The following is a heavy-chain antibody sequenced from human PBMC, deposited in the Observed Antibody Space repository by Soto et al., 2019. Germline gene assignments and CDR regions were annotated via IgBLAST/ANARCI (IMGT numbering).Heavy chain of an antibody. CDR3: ARDQGELTPPLALGY. Sequence: GGSLRLSCAASGFTFSSYWMSWVRQAPGKGLEWVANIKQDGSEKYYVDSVKGRFTISRDNSKNTLYLQMNSLRAEDTAVYYCARDQGELTPPLALGYWGQGTLVTVSS. D-gene: IGHD1-26*01. V-gene: IGHV3-7*01. J-gene: IGHJ4*02. CDR2: IKQDGSEK. CDR1: GFTFSSYW.